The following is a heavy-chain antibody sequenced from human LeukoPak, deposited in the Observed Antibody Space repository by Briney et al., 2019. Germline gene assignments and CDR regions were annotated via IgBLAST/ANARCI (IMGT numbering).Heavy chain of an antibody. D-gene: IGHD6-19*01. Sequence: APVKVSCKASGYTFTGYYMHWVRQAPGQGLEWMGIINSSGGTTSYAQKFQGRVTMTRDTSTSTVYMELSSLRSEDTAVYYCARGGWYYFDYWGQGTLVTVSS. V-gene: IGHV1-46*01. J-gene: IGHJ4*02. CDR1: GYTFTGYY. CDR3: ARGGWYYFDY. CDR2: INSSGGTT.